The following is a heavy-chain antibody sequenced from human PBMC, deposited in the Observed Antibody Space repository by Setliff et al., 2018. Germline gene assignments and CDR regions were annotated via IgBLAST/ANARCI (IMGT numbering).Heavy chain of an antibody. CDR1: GGSISSGGYY. CDR2: IYYSGST. D-gene: IGHD1-1*01. J-gene: IGHJ3*02. V-gene: IGHV4-31*03. Sequence: PSETLSLTCTVSGGSISSGGYYWSWIRQHPGKGLEWIGYIYYSGSTYYNPSLKSRVTISVDTSKNQFSLKLSSVTAADTAVYYCARDFLTTLRRRSFDIWGQGTMVTVS. CDR3: ARDFLTTLRRRSFDI.